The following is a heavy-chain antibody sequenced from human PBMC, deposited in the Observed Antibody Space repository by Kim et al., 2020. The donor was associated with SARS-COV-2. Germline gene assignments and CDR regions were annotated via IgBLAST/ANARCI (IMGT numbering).Heavy chain of an antibody. CDR3: ASHRVGNSYGYFDY. Sequence: ASVKVSCKASGYTFTSYGFSWVRQAPGRGLEWMGWISAYNGNTNYAQKLQGRVTMTTDTSTSTAYMELRSLRSDDTAVYYCASHRVGNSYGYFDYWGQGTLVTVSS. CDR2: ISAYNGNT. CDR1: GYTFTSYG. V-gene: IGHV1-18*04. D-gene: IGHD5-18*01. J-gene: IGHJ4*02.